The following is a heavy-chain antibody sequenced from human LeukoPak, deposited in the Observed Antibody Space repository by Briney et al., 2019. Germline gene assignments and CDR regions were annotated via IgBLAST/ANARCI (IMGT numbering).Heavy chain of an antibody. CDR2: IRFDGSNR. CDR3: ARDLGSHFDF. CDR1: GFIFSRYG. J-gene: IGHJ4*02. V-gene: IGHV3-30*02. D-gene: IGHD2-15*01. Sequence: GGSLRLSCTASGFIFSRYGMHWVSQAPGKGLEWVALIRFDGSNRYYADSVKGRFSISRDNGKNTLYLQMHSLRAEDTSVYYCARDLGSHFDFWGQGTLVTVSS.